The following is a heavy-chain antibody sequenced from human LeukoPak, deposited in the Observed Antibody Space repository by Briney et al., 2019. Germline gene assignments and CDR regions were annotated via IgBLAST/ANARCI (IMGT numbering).Heavy chain of an antibody. CDR2: INHSGST. CDR1: GGSFSGYY. V-gene: IGHV4-34*01. CDR3: ARSPERWLQLLIDY. Sequence: SETLSLTCAVYGGSFSGYYWSWIRQPPGKGLEWIGEINHSGSTNYNPSLKSRGTISVDTSKNQFSLKLSSVTAADTAVYYCARSPERWLQLLIDYWGQGTLVTVSS. J-gene: IGHJ4*02. D-gene: IGHD5-24*01.